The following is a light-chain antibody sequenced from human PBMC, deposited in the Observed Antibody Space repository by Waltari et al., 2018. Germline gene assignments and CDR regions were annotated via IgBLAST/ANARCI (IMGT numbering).Light chain of an antibody. CDR1: QSVSSSS. CDR2: GAS. V-gene: IGKV3-20*01. J-gene: IGKJ5*01. Sequence: EIVLTQSPGTLSLSPGERATLSCRAGQSVSSSSLAWYQQKPGQAPRLLIYGASSRATGIPDRFSGSGSGTDFTLTISRLEPEDFAVYYCQKYGSSPITFGQGTRLEIK. CDR3: QKYGSSPIT.